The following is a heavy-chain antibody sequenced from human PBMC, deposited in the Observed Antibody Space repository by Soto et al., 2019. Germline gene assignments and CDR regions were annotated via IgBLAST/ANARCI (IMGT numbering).Heavy chain of an antibody. V-gene: IGHV3-33*08. Sequence: QVHLVESGGGVVQPGGSLRLSCAGSGFTFSDYGMHWVRQAPGKGLEWVAVLWYDGSGEYYTDSVRGLFTISRVNSKNTLYLQMNNLRDEDTGVYYCARDSVRFLEHFSKDDFYYWGQGTRVTVSA. CDR3: ARDSVRFLEHFSKDDFYY. CDR1: GFTFSDYG. CDR2: LWYDGSGE. J-gene: IGHJ4*02. D-gene: IGHD3-3*01.